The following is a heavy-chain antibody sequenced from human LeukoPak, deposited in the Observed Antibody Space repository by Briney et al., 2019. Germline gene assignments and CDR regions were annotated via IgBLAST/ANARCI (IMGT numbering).Heavy chain of an antibody. CDR3: ATMVRGTHMYYFDY. Sequence: SETLSLTCTVSGVSISGYYWSWIRRPPGKGLEWIGYIYYSGSTHYNPSLKSRVTISVDTSKKQFSLKLSSVTAADTAVYYCATMVRGTHMYYFDYWGQGTLVTVSS. CDR1: GVSISGYY. CDR2: IYYSGST. J-gene: IGHJ4*02. V-gene: IGHV4-59*01. D-gene: IGHD3-10*01.